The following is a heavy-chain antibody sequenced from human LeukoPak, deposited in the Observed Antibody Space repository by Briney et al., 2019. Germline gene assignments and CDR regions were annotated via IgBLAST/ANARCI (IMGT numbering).Heavy chain of an antibody. J-gene: IGHJ4*02. D-gene: IGHD2-15*01. CDR2: MNPNSGNT. CDR3: ASVVAASQSGDY. Sequence: ASVKVSCKASGYTFTSYDINWVRQATGQGLEWMGWMNPNSGNTGYAQKFQGRVTMTRNTSISTAYMELSSVTAADTAVHYCASVVAASQSGDYWGQGTLVTVSS. CDR1: GYTFTSYD. V-gene: IGHV1-8*01.